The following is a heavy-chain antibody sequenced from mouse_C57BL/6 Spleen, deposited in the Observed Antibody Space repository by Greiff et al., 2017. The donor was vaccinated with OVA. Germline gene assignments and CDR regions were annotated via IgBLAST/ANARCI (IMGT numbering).Heavy chain of an antibody. V-gene: IGHV3-6*01. Sequence: EVQLQQSGPGLVKPSQSLSLTCSVTGYSITSGYYWNWIRQFPGNKLEWMGYISYDGSNNYNPSLKNRISITRDTSKNQFFLKLNSVTTEDTATYYCAREGFTTVVDTGYFDYWGQGTTLTVSS. CDR3: AREGFTTVVDTGYFDY. D-gene: IGHD1-1*01. J-gene: IGHJ2*01. CDR1: GYSITSGYY. CDR2: ISYDGSN.